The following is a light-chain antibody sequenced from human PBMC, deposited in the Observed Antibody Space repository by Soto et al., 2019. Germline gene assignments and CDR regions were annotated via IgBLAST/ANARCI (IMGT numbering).Light chain of an antibody. CDR2: NNL. CDR3: QSFDSSLRVYV. Sequence: QSVLTQPPSVSGAPGQRVTISCTGSSSNFGAGYEVHWYKQLPGAVPTLVIFNNLNRPSGVPERFSGSKSGTSASLVISGLQAEDEADYYCQSFDSSLRVYVFGSGTKVTVL. J-gene: IGLJ1*01. V-gene: IGLV1-40*01. CDR1: SSNFGAGYE.